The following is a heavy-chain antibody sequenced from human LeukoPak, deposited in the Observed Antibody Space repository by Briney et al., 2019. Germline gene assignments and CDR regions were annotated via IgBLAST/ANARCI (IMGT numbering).Heavy chain of an antibody. CDR2: ISGSGSST. Sequence: GGSLRLSCAASGFSFSSYAMSWVRQAPGKGLKWVSGISGSGSSTHYADSVKGGFTISRENSKNTLYLQMNSLRAEDTAVYYCAKGVDTARDYYFDYWGQGTLVTVSS. CDR1: GFSFSSYA. J-gene: IGHJ4*02. D-gene: IGHD5-18*01. CDR3: AKGVDTARDYYFDY. V-gene: IGHV3-23*01.